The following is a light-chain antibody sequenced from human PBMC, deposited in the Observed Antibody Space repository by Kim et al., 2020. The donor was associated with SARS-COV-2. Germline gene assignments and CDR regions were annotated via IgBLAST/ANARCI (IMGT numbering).Light chain of an antibody. V-gene: IGKV3-15*01. Sequence: VSPGERATRSCRASQSVSSNLAWYQQKPGRAPRLLIYGASTRATGIAARFSGSGSGTEFTLTISSLQSEDFAVYYCQQYNNWPLTFGGGTKVDIK. CDR1: QSVSSN. J-gene: IGKJ4*01. CDR3: QQYNNWPLT. CDR2: GAS.